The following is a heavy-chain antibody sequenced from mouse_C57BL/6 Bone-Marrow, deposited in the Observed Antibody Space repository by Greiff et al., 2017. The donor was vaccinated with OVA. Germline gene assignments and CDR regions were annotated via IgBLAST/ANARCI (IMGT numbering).Heavy chain of an antibody. CDR1: GYAFSSSW. D-gene: IGHD4-1*01. J-gene: IGHJ3*01. V-gene: IGHV1-82*01. CDR3: ARKRTGTWAWFAY. Sequence: VKLQESGPELVKPGASVKISCKASGYAFSSSWMNWVKQRPGKGLEWIGRIYPGDGDTNYNGKFKGKATLTADKSSSTAYMQLSSLTSEDSAVYFCARKRTGTWAWFAYWGQGTLVTVSA. CDR2: IYPGDGDT.